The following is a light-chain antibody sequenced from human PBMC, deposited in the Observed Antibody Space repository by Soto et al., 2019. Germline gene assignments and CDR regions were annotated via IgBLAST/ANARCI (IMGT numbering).Light chain of an antibody. J-gene: IGLJ3*02. CDR3: SSYTTASTWV. V-gene: IGLV2-14*01. CDR2: EVT. CDR1: NSDVGHYNF. Sequence: QSALTQPASVSGSPGQSITISCIGTNSDVGHYNFFSWYQQHPGKAPKLLISEVTNRPSGISNRFSGSKSGYTASLTISGLQAEDESDYYCSSYTTASTWVFGGGTKLTVL.